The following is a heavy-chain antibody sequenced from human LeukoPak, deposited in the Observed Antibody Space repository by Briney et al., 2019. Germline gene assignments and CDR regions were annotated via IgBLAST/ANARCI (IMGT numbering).Heavy chain of an antibody. Sequence: ASVKVSCKASGYTFTSYGISWVRQAPGQGLEWMGWINPNSGGTNYAQKFQGRVTMTRDTSISTAYMELSRLRSDGTAVYYCARDGYRRRDFDYWGQGTLVTVSS. CDR2: INPNSGGT. CDR3: ARDGYRRRDFDY. D-gene: IGHD5-12*01. J-gene: IGHJ4*02. CDR1: GYTFTSYG. V-gene: IGHV1-2*02.